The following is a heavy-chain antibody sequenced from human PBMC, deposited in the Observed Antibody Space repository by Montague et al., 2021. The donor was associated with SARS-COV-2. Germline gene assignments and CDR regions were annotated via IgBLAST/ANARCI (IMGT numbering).Heavy chain of an antibody. V-gene: IGHV4-34*01. D-gene: IGHD2-2*01. CDR1: GGSLSGYY. CDR3: ARVPYRLLFVPRYYGMDV. Sequence: SETLSLTCAVYGGSLSGYYWSWMRQPPGEGPEWIAEISHSGSTSYNPSLKSRVTISVYTSKTQFSLKLCSVTAPDTAVYYCARVPYRLLFVPRYYGMDVWGQGTTVTVSS. J-gene: IGHJ6*02. CDR2: ISHSGST.